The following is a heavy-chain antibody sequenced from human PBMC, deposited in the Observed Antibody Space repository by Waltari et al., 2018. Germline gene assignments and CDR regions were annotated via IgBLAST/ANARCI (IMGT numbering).Heavy chain of an antibody. V-gene: IGHV3-9*01. CDR3: AKGYCSSTSCFPEY. CDR2: MSWNIGSI. J-gene: IGHJ4*02. Sequence: EVQLVESGGGLVQPGRSLRLSCAASGFTFDDYAMHWVRQAPGKGLEWVSGMSWNIGSIGYADSVKGRFTISRDNAKNSLYLQMNSLRAEDTALYYCAKGYCSSTSCFPEYWGQGTLVTVSS. D-gene: IGHD2-2*01. CDR1: GFTFDDYA.